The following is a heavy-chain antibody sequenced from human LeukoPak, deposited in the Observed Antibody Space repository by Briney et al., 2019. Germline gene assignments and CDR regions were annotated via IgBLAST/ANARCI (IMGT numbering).Heavy chain of an antibody. Sequence: GGSLRLSCAASGFTFSSFGMHWVRQAPGKGLEWVAFIRYDGNNKYYADSVKGRFTISRDNSKNTLYLQMNSLRAEDTAVYYCARVGEYCSGGSCFVDYWGQGTLVTVSS. CDR2: IRYDGNNK. CDR3: ARVGEYCSGGSCFVDY. CDR1: GFTFSSFG. J-gene: IGHJ4*02. V-gene: IGHV3-30*02. D-gene: IGHD2-15*01.